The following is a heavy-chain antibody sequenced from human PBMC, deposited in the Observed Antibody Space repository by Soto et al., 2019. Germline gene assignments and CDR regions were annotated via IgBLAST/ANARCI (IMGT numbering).Heavy chain of an antibody. CDR3: ATFMTVAGSCFDY. V-gene: IGHV3-23*01. CDR2: ISGSGGST. J-gene: IGHJ4*02. Sequence: EVQLLESGGGLVQPGGSLRLSCAASGFTFSSYAMSWVRQAPGKGLEWVSAISGSGGSTYYADSVKGRFTISRDNSKNTLYLQMNSLRAEDTAVYYCATFMTVAGSCFDYWGQGTLVTVSS. D-gene: IGHD6-19*01. CDR1: GFTFSSYA.